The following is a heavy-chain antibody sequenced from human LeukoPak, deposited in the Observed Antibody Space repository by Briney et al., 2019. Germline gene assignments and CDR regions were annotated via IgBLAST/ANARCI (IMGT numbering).Heavy chain of an antibody. D-gene: IGHD3-22*01. Sequence: SETLSLTCTVSGGSISSYYWSWIRQPPGKGLEWIGYIYYSGSTNYNPSLKSRVTISVDTSKNQFSLKLSSVTAADTAVYYCARDYGLDYYDSSGYYYGLDYWGQGTLVTVSS. CDR3: ARDYGLDYYDSSGYYYGLDY. CDR2: IYYSGST. V-gene: IGHV4-59*01. J-gene: IGHJ4*02. CDR1: GGSISSYY.